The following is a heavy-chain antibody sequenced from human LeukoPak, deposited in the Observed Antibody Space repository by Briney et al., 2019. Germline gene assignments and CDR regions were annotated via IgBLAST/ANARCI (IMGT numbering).Heavy chain of an antibody. V-gene: IGHV4-59*08. CDR2: IYYSGST. D-gene: IGHD3-10*01. J-gene: IGHJ4*02. Sequence: SETLSLTCTVSGGSISSYYWSWIRQPPGKGLEWIGYIYYSGSTNYNPPLKSRVTISVDTSKNQFSLKLSSVTAADTAVYYCATTATVVRGVANPERISWGQGTLVTVSS. CDR3: ATTATVVRGVANPERIS. CDR1: GGSISSYY.